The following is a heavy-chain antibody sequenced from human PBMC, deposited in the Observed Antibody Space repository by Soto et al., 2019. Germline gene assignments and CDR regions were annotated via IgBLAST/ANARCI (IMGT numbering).Heavy chain of an antibody. V-gene: IGHV3-9*01. CDR2: ISWNSGSI. Sequence: PGGSLRLSCAASGFTFDDYAMHWVRQAPGKGLEWVSGISWNSGSIGYADSVKGRFTISRDNAKNSLYLQMNSLRAEDTALYYCAAVTYYDFWSGYPDYWGQGTLVTVSS. CDR1: GFTFDDYA. D-gene: IGHD3-3*01. CDR3: AAVTYYDFWSGYPDY. J-gene: IGHJ4*02.